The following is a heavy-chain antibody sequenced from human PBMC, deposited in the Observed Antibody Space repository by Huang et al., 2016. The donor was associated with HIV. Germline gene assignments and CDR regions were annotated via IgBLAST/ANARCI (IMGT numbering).Heavy chain of an antibody. CDR3: AMSLRYQYDSRSYWGRYFDY. D-gene: IGHD3-16*01. CDR1: GGSFSDQI. Sequence: QVQLEQSGPAVRKPGSSVKVSCQASGGSFSDQIISWVRQAPGQRFEWMGVSIPRCRAPAYAQEFKGRVTMTADEATATIYMELNSLTSEDTAVYYCAMSLRYQYDSRSYWGRYFDYWGQGTLVTVSS. CDR2: SIPRCRAP. V-gene: IGHV1-69*01. J-gene: IGHJ4*02.